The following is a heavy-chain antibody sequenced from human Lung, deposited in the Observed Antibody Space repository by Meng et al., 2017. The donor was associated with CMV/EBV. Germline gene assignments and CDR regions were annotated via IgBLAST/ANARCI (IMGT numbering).Heavy chain of an antibody. V-gene: IGHV4-34*02. CDR3: ARGIDYHDGVDY. Sequence: QVQLQQWGAGLLKPSETLSLTCIRSGGSFSGYFWNWLRHTPGKGLEWIGEINPTGSTNYNPSLKSRVIMSLDTFRNQFSLKLTSVTAADTAVYYCARGIDYHDGVDYWGQGSLVTVSS. J-gene: IGHJ4*02. CDR1: GGSFSGYF. CDR2: INPTGST. D-gene: IGHD2-8*01.